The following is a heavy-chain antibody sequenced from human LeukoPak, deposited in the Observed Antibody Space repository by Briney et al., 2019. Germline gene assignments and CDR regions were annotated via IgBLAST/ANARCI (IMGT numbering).Heavy chain of an antibody. D-gene: IGHD6-13*01. CDR3: ARADSSSWYGYFDY. Sequence: PSETLSLTCTVSGGSISSYYWSWIRQPPGKGLEWVSVIYSGGSTYYADSVKGRFTISRDNSKNTLYLQMNSLRAEDTAVYYCARADSSSWYGYFDYWGQGTLVTVSS. V-gene: IGHV3-53*01. CDR1: GGSISSYY. CDR2: IYSGGST. J-gene: IGHJ4*02.